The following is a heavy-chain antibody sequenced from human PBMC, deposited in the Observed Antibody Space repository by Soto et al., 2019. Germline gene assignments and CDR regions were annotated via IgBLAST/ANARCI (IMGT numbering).Heavy chain of an antibody. CDR1: GGSVSSGHYY. CDR3: ARESGSYLYYFDS. J-gene: IGHJ4*02. CDR2: IYNSGST. Sequence: PSDTLSNTCTVSGGSVSSGHYYWSWIRQPPGKGLEWLGYIYNSGSTKYNPSLKSRVTISMDTSKNQFSLKLSSVTAADAAVYYCARESGSYLYYFDSWGQGALVTVSS. V-gene: IGHV4-61*01. D-gene: IGHD1-26*01.